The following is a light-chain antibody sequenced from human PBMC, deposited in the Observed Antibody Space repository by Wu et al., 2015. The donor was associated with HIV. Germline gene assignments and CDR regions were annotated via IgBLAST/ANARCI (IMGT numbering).Light chain of an antibody. V-gene: IGKV1-5*03. CDR3: QQYRSYSAWT. Sequence: DIQMTQSPSTLSASVGDRVTITCRASESLGDSLAWYQQKPGKAPQLLIYWASTLEIGVSSRFTGSGSGTEFSLTISSVQPDDFGTYYCQQYRSYSAWTFGQGTKVEIK. CDR2: WAS. CDR1: ESLGDS. J-gene: IGKJ1*01.